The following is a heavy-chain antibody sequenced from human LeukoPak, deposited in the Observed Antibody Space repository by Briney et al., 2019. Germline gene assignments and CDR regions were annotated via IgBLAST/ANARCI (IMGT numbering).Heavy chain of an antibody. J-gene: IGHJ4*02. CDR2: IKQDGSEK. Sequence: GGSLRLSCAASGFTFSSYWMSWVRQAPGKGLEWVANIKQDGSEKYYVDSVKGRFTISRDNAKNSLYLQMNSLRAEDTAVYYCARGPGCSGGSCYYSFDYWGQGTLVTVSS. CDR1: GFTFSSYW. CDR3: ARGPGCSGGSCYYSFDY. V-gene: IGHV3-7*01. D-gene: IGHD2-15*01.